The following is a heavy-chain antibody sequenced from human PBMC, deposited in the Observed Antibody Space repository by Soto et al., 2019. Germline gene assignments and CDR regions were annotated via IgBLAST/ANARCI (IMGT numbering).Heavy chain of an antibody. CDR1: GFTFSNYG. Sequence: PGGTLRLSCAASGFTFSNYGMHWVRQAPDRGLEWVAAMWYDESRTFYAESVKGRFTISRDDSRKTLYLEMNTLRVDDTGVYYCVRDDSFRDSSAPWGRGTLVTGSS. V-gene: IGHV3-33*01. CDR3: VRDDSFRDSSAP. D-gene: IGHD3-22*01. CDR2: MWYDESRT. J-gene: IGHJ5*02.